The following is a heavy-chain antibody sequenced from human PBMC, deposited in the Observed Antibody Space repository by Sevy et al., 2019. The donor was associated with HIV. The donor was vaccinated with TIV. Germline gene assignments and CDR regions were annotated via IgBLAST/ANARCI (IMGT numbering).Heavy chain of an antibody. CDR2: IGTNGDGR. Sequence: GGSLRLSCVASGLTFSSHAMNWVRQVPGKGLEWVSSIGTNGDGRYYADSVKGRFTISRDNSKSRLYLQMNSLRAEDTALYYCSKPIYFNDNTRYSGDYWGQGIRVTVSS. J-gene: IGHJ4*02. CDR3: SKPIYFNDNTRYSGDY. V-gene: IGHV3-23*01. D-gene: IGHD3-22*01. CDR1: GLTFSSHA.